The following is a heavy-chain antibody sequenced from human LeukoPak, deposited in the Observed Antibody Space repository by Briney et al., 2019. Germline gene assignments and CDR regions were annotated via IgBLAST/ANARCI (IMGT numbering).Heavy chain of an antibody. Sequence: SLRLSCAASGFTLADYVTHWVRHAPGTGLEWVSGISWNSGSIGYADSVKGRFTISRDNAKNSLYLQMNSLRAEDMALYYCAKGYSSGWLNWFDPWGQGTLVTVSS. V-gene: IGHV3-9*03. CDR1: GFTLADYV. D-gene: IGHD6-19*01. CDR2: ISWNSGSI. CDR3: AKGYSSGWLNWFDP. J-gene: IGHJ5*02.